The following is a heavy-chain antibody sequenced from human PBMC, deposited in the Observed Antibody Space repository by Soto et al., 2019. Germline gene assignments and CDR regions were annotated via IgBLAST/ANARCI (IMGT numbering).Heavy chain of an antibody. CDR2: ISGSGGST. D-gene: IGHD6-19*01. CDR1: GFTFSNYA. V-gene: IGHV3-23*01. CDR3: TKNAIQGAVAGPNWFDP. Sequence: EVQLLESGGGLVEPGGSLRLSCAASGFTFSNYAMNWVRQAPGKGLEWVSAISGSGGSTYYADSVKGRFTISRDNSKNTPYVQMNSLRAEDTAVYYCTKNAIQGAVAGPNWFDPWGQGTLVTVSS. J-gene: IGHJ5*02.